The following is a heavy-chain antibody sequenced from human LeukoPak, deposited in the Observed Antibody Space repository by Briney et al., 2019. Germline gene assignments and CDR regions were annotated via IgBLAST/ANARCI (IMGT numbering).Heavy chain of an antibody. J-gene: IGHJ6*02. CDR1: GFPFSSYW. CDR2: INSDGSAT. CDR3: ASDFPYYGMDV. V-gene: IGHV3-74*01. Sequence: GGSLRLSCAASGFPFSSYWMHWVRQVPGKGLLWVSRINSDGSATIYADSVRGRFTISRDNAKNTLYLQMSGLRVEDTAVYHCASDFPYYGMDVWGQGTTDTVSS.